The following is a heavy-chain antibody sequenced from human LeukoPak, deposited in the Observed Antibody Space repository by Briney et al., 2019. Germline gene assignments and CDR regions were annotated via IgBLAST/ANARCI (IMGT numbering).Heavy chain of an antibody. CDR3: AREAHTWDSEYYFDY. J-gene: IGHJ4*02. Sequence: GGSLRHSCAASAFTFSSYAMHWVRQAPGKGLEWVAVISYDGSNKHYADSVKGRFTISRDNSKNTLYLQMNSLRAEDTAVYYCAREAHTWDSEYYFDYWGQGTLVTVSS. D-gene: IGHD1-26*01. CDR2: ISYDGSNK. V-gene: IGHV3-30*04. CDR1: AFTFSSYA.